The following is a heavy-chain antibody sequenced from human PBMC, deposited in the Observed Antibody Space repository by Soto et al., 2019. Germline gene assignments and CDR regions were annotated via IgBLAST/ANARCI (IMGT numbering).Heavy chain of an antibody. V-gene: IGHV1-69*01. CDR3: ARGCADVVAKSALDD. J-gene: IGHJ4*01. Sequence: QVQLVQSGAEVKKPGSSVKVSCKASGGTFNNYAISWVRQAPGQGLEWMGGIIPIIVTADYAHKFQGRLAISADESTGTTFMELSSLRSEDTALYYCARGCADVVAKSALDDWGHGTLVTVSS. CDR2: IIPIIVTA. D-gene: IGHD5-12*01. CDR1: GGTFNNYA.